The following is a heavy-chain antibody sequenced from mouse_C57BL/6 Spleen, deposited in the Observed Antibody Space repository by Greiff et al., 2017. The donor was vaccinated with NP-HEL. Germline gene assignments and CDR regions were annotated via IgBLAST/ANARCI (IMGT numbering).Heavy chain of an antibody. D-gene: IGHD3-1*01. CDR3: ARLALSGWYFDV. CDR1: GYTFTSYC. CDR2: FHPNSGST. V-gene: IGHV1-64*01. Sequence: VQLQQPGPELVKPGASVKLSCKASGYTFTSYCMHWVKQRPGQGLEWIGMFHPNSGSTNYNAKFKSKATLTVDKSSSTAYMQLSSLTSEDSAVDYCARLALSGWYFDVWGTGTTGTVSS. J-gene: IGHJ1*03.